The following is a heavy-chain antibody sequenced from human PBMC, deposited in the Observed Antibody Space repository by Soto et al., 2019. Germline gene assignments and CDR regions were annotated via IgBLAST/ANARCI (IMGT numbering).Heavy chain of an antibody. Sequence: SETLSLTCTVSGGSISSYYWSWIRQPPGKGLEWIGYIYYSGSTNYNPSLKSRVTISVDTSKNQFSLKLSSVTAADTAVYYCARLTTYYDYIWGSYRYIGIDYWGQGTLVTVSS. V-gene: IGHV4-59*08. CDR3: ARLTTYYDYIWGSYRYIGIDY. D-gene: IGHD3-16*02. CDR2: IYYSGST. CDR1: GGSISSYY. J-gene: IGHJ4*02.